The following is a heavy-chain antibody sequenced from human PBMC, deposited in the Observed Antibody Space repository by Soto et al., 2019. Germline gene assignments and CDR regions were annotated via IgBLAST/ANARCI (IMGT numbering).Heavy chain of an antibody. D-gene: IGHD6-25*01. CDR2: VYFSGNT. V-gene: IGHV4-59*01. CDR1: GGSLSSYY. J-gene: IGHJ4*02. Sequence: SETLSLTCTVSGGSLSSYYWTWIRQSPGKGLEWIGYVYFSGNTNYNPSLKSRVTISIDTSKNQFSLRLASVTAADTAFYFCGTVRPSGYVLSWGQGTLVTVSS. CDR3: GTVRPSGYVLS.